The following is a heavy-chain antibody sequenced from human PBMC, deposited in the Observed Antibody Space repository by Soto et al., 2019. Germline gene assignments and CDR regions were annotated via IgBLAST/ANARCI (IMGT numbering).Heavy chain of an antibody. CDR3: ARDRAYYDSNGFYFDY. D-gene: IGHD3-22*01. CDR1: GDFIRNYY. V-gene: IGHV4-59*01. Sequence: LSLTCTISGDFIRNYYWSWIRQPPGKGLEWIGYIYDSGFTNYNPSLKSRVTISADTSKNQFSLKLTSVTAADTAVYYCARDRAYYDSNGFYFDYWGQGTLVTVS. CDR2: IYDSGFT. J-gene: IGHJ4*02.